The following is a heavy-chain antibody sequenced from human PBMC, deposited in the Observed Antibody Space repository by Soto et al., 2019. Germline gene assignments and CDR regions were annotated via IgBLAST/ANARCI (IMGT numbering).Heavy chain of an antibody. CDR1: GYTFTSYA. CDR3: ARYISVAGTFDY. V-gene: IGHV1-3*01. J-gene: IGHJ4*02. D-gene: IGHD6-19*01. Sequence: ASVKVSCKASGYTFTSYAMHWVRQAPGQRLEWMGWINAGNGNTKYSQKFQGRVTITRDTSASTAYMELSSLRSEDTAVYYCARYISVAGTFDYWGQGTLVTVSS. CDR2: INAGNGNT.